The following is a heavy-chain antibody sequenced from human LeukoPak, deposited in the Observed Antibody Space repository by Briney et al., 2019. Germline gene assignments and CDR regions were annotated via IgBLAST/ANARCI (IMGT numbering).Heavy chain of an antibody. CDR2: MNPNSGNT. J-gene: IGHJ6*02. CDR3: FAGCDFYYYYGMDV. CDR1: GYTFTSYD. Sequence: ASVKVSCKASGYTFTSYDINWVRQATGQGLEWMGWMNPNSGNTGYAQKFQGRVTMTRNTSISTAYMELSSLRSEDTAVYYCFAGCDFYYYYGMDVWGQGTTVTVSS. V-gene: IGHV1-8*01. D-gene: IGHD3-9*01.